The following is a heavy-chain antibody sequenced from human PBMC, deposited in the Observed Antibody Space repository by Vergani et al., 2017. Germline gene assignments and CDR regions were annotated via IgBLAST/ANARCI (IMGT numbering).Heavy chain of an antibody. Sequence: QVQLVQSGAEVKKPGSSVKVSCKASGGTFSSYAISWVRQAPGQGLEWMGGIIPIFGTANYAQKFQGRVTITADESTSTAYMELSSLRSEDTAVYYCARDRQVDTAMVTSTPFDDYWGQGTLVTVSS. J-gene: IGHJ4*02. CDR3: ARDRQVDTAMVTSTPFDDY. CDR2: IIPIFGTA. V-gene: IGHV1-69*01. D-gene: IGHD5-18*01. CDR1: GGTFSSYA.